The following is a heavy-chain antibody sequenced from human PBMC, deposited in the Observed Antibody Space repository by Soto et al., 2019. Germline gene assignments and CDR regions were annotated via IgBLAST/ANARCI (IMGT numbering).Heavy chain of an antibody. CDR2: ISSSSSTI. V-gene: IGHV3-48*02. D-gene: IGHD3-3*01. Sequence: GGSLRLSCAASGFTFSSYSMNWVRQAPGKGLEWVSYISSSSSTIYYADSVKGRFTISRDNAKNSLYLQMNSLRDEDTAVYYCARDRGRRITIFGAQRKNDYWGQGTLVTVSS. J-gene: IGHJ4*02. CDR3: ARDRGRRITIFGAQRKNDY. CDR1: GFTFSSYS.